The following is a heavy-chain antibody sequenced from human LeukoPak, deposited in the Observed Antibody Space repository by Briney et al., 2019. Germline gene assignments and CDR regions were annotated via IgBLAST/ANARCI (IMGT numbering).Heavy chain of an antibody. CDR1: GFTFSDYY. D-gene: IGHD4-11*01. J-gene: IGHJ4*02. CDR2: ISYSGSSI. V-gene: IGHV3-11*01. Sequence: PGGSLRLSCAASGFTFSDYYMSWIRQAPGKGLEWVSYISYSGSSISYADSVKGRFTISRDNAKNSLYLQMNSLRAEDTAVYYCARYRMTTYYFDYWGQGTLVTVSS. CDR3: ARYRMTTYYFDY.